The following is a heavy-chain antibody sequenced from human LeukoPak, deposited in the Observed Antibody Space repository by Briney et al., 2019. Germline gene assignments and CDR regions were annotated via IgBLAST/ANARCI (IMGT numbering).Heavy chain of an antibody. V-gene: IGHV3-66*01. CDR2: IYSGGST. D-gene: IGHD3-9*01. J-gene: IGHJ4*02. CDR3: ARDSPRTGRYFDWLLFDY. CDR1: GFTVSSNY. Sequence: GGSLRLSRAASGFTVSSNYMSWVRQAPGKGLEWVSVIYSGGSTYYADSVKGRFTISRDNSKNTLYLQMNSLRAEDTAVYYCARDSPRTGRYFDWLLFDYWGQGTLVTVSS.